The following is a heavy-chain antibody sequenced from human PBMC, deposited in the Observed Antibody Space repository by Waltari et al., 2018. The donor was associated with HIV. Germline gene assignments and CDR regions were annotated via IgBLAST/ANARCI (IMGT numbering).Heavy chain of an antibody. CDR3: AKGGHLRRAYYYGSGSYTYYFDY. Sequence: QVQLQQWGAGLLKPSEPLSLTCAVYGGSFSGYYWSWLRQPPGKGLEWIGEINHSGSTNYNPSLKSRVTISVDTSKNQFSLKLSSVTAADTAVYYCAKGGHLRRAYYYGSGSYTYYFDYWGQGTLVTVSS. CDR2: INHSGST. J-gene: IGHJ4*02. CDR1: GGSFSGYY. D-gene: IGHD3-10*01. V-gene: IGHV4-34*01.